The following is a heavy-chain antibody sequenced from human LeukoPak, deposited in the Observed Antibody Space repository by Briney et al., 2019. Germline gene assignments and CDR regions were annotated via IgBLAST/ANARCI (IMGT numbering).Heavy chain of an antibody. CDR1: GYPIGLDYY. CDR2: LQ. D-gene: IGHD5-24*01. CDR3: ARAPSSYESGNGYPNLGWLDP. Sequence: SETLSLTCKVSGYPIGLDYYWVWIRQAPGRGLQWIGGLQYNSALKSRVTISIDSSKNQFSLRMWPVTAADTAFYFCARAPSSYESGNGYPNLGWLDPWGQGALVTVSS. V-gene: IGHV4-38-2*02. J-gene: IGHJ5*02.